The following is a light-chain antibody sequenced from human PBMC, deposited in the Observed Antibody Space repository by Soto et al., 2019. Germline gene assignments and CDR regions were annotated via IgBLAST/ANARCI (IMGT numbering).Light chain of an antibody. CDR2: ETS. CDR3: QQYKVYPYT. V-gene: IGKV1-5*01. Sequence: IQMTQSPSSLSASVGDRVTITCRASQSLSSRLTWYQQKPGEAPKLLIYETSSLHSGVPSRFSGSGSETDFTLTISSLRPDDFATFYCQQYKVYPYTFGQGTRLDIQ. J-gene: IGKJ2*01. CDR1: QSLSSR.